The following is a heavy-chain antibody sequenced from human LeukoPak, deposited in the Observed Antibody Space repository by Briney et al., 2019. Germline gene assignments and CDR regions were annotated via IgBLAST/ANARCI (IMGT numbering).Heavy chain of an antibody. V-gene: IGHV4-4*07. CDR1: GGSISGSF. J-gene: IGHJ4*02. Sequence: SETLSLTCTVSGGSISGSFWSWIRQPAGKGLEWIGRIYASGRTNYNPSLKSRITMSVDTSENQFSLKLTSVTAADTAVYCCARAPSGSCGTCPFDDWGQGTLVTVSS. D-gene: IGHD2-15*01. CDR3: ARAPSGSCGTCPFDD. CDR2: IYASGRT.